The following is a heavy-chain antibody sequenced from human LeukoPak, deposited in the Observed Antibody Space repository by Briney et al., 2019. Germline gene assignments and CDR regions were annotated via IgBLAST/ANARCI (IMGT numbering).Heavy chain of an antibody. V-gene: IGHV4-30-4*01. CDR1: GGSISSGDYY. D-gene: IGHD1-26*01. CDR2: IYYSGST. Sequence: SQTLSLTCTVSGGSISSGDYYWSWIRQPPGKGLKWIGYIYYSGSTYYNPSLKSRVTVSVDRSENQFSLKLNFVTAADTAIYYCATTPVGSTRFFDFWGPGTLLSVSS. CDR3: ATTPVGSTRFFDF. J-gene: IGHJ4*02.